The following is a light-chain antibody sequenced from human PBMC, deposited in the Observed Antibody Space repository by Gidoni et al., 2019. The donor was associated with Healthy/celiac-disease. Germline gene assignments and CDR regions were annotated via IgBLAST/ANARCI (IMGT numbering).Light chain of an antibody. CDR2: LGS. J-gene: IGKJ2*01. CDR3: MQALQTPPYT. V-gene: IGKV2-28*01. Sequence: DSVMNQSPLSLPFTPGEPASIACRSSQSLLHSTGYNYLDWYLQKPGQSPQLLIYLGSNRASGVPDRFSGSGSGTDFTLKISRVEAEDVGVYYCMQALQTPPYTFGQGTKLEIK. CDR1: QSLLHSTGYNY.